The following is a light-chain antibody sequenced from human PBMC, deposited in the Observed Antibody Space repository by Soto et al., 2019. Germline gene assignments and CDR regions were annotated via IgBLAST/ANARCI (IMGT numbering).Light chain of an antibody. CDR2: KAS. CDR1: QSISSW. CDR3: QQYNSYSPT. Sequence: DIQMTQSPSTLSASVGDRVTITCRASQSISSWLAWYQQKPGKAPKLLIYKASSLESGVPSRFSGSGDGTEFILTISSLQPDYFATYYCQQYNSYSPTFGQGTKVEIK. V-gene: IGKV1-5*03. J-gene: IGKJ1*01.